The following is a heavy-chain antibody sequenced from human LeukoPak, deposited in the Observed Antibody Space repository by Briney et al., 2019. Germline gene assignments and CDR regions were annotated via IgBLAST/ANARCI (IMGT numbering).Heavy chain of an antibody. Sequence: GGSLRLSCAASGFTFSDHYMSWIRQAPGKGLEWVSYIYNSDSTTYYADSVKGRFTMSRDNARNSAYLQMNSLRPEDTAVYYCARGHYGLDVWGRGTTVTVS. CDR1: GFTFSDHY. CDR3: ARGHYGLDV. V-gene: IGHV3-11*01. CDR2: IYNSDSTT. J-gene: IGHJ6*02.